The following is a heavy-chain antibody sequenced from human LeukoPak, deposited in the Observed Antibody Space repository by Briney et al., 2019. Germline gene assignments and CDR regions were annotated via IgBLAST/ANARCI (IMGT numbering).Heavy chain of an antibody. V-gene: IGHV1-18*01. J-gene: IGHJ3*02. CDR1: GGTFSSYA. Sequence: GASVKVSCKASGGTFSSYAISWVRQAPGQGLEWMGWISAYNGNTNYTQKLQGRVTMTRDASISTAYMELSRLTSDDTAVYYCARDLYSSGWADAFDIWGQGTMVTVSS. D-gene: IGHD6-19*01. CDR3: ARDLYSSGWADAFDI. CDR2: ISAYNGNT.